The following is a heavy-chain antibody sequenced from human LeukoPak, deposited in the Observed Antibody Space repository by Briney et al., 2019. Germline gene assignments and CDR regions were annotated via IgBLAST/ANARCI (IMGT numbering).Heavy chain of an antibody. V-gene: IGHV3-74*01. D-gene: IGHD6-13*01. Sequence: GGSLRLSCAASGFTFSSYWMHWVRQAPGKGLVWVSRINSDGNSTNYADSVKGRFTISRDNAKNTLSLQMNSLTAKDTAVYYCARDGGREYSSTYYYYGMDVWGQGTTVTVSS. CDR2: INSDGNST. CDR3: ARDGGREYSSTYYYYGMDV. CDR1: GFTFSSYW. J-gene: IGHJ6*02.